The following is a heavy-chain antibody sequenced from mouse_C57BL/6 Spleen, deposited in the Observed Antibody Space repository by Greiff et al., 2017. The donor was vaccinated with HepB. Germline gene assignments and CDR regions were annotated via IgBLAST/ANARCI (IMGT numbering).Heavy chain of an antibody. V-gene: IGHV1-64*01. D-gene: IGHD1-1*01. J-gene: IGHJ3*01. CDR2: IHPNSGST. CDR3: ARSGYGSSSSWFAY. CDR1: GYTFTSYW. Sequence: VQLQQSGAELVKPGASVKLSCKASGYTFTSYWMHWVKQRPGQGLEWIGMIHPNSGSTNYNEKFKSKATLTVDKSSSTAYMQLSSLTSEDSAVYYCARSGYGSSSSWFAYWGQGTLVTVSA.